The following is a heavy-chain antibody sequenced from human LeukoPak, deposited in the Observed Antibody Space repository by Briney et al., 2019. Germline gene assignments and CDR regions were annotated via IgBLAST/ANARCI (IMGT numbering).Heavy chain of an antibody. V-gene: IGHV3-7*03. CDR3: ARGLYGSGRSMLPYYFDY. J-gene: IGHJ4*02. CDR1: GFTFSNYW. Sequence: GGSLRLSCAASGFTFSNYWMTWVRQAPGKGLEWMANINQDGSEIKYVDSVKGRFTISRDNAKNSLYLQMNSLRAEDTAVYYCARGLYGSGRSMLPYYFDYWGQGTLVTVSS. CDR2: INQDGSEI. D-gene: IGHD3-10*01.